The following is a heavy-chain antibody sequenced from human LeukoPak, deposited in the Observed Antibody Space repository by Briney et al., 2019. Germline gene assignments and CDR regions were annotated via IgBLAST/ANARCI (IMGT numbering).Heavy chain of an antibody. J-gene: IGHJ6*03. CDR3: ARGSYMDV. Sequence: ASVKVSCKASGYTFTGYYMHWVRQAPRQGLEWMGWISAYNGNTNYAQKLQGRVTMTTDTSTSTAYMELRSLRSDDTAVYYCARGSYMDVWGKGTTVTISS. CDR1: GYTFTGYY. CDR2: ISAYNGNT. V-gene: IGHV1-18*04.